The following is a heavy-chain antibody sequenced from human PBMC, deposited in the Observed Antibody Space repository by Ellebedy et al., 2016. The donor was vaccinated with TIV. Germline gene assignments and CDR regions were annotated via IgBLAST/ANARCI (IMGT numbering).Heavy chain of an antibody. CDR3: ARRGSYGDYAVQVNPWFDP. D-gene: IGHD4-17*01. CDR2: LRQDGDAK. V-gene: IGHV3-7*01. CDR1: GFSFRSYW. Sequence: GESLKISCIASGFSFRSYWMSWVRQAPGKRLEWVANLRQDGDAKYYVDSVKGRFTISRDNAKNSLYLQMNGLRAEDTDVYYCARRGSYGDYAVQVNPWFDPWGQGTLVTVSS. J-gene: IGHJ5*02.